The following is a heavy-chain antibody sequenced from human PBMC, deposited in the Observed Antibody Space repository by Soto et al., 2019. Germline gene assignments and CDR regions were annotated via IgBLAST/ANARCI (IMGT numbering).Heavy chain of an antibody. D-gene: IGHD2-2*01. Sequence: QVQLVQSGAEVKKPGSSVKVSCKASGGTFSSYAISWVRQAPGQGLEWMGGIIPIFGTANYAQKFQGRVTITADESTSTAYMELSSLRSEDTAVYYCARPLRGVVVPAAAGRMHYGMDVWGQGTTVTVSS. V-gene: IGHV1-69*01. CDR2: IIPIFGTA. CDR1: GGTFSSYA. CDR3: ARPLRGVVVPAAAGRMHYGMDV. J-gene: IGHJ6*02.